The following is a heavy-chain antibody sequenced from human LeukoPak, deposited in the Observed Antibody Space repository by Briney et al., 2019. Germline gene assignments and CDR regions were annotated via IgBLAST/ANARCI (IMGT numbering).Heavy chain of an antibody. CDR3: AKDGSSSWYRVPNGGYFDY. CDR1: GFTFSSYA. Sequence: GGSLRLSCAASGFTFSSYAMSWVRQAPGKGLEWVSAISGSGGSTYYADSVKGRFTISRDNSKNTLYLQMNSLRAEDTAVYYCAKDGSSSWYRVPNGGYFDYWGQGTLVTVSS. J-gene: IGHJ4*02. V-gene: IGHV3-23*01. CDR2: ISGSGGST. D-gene: IGHD6-13*01.